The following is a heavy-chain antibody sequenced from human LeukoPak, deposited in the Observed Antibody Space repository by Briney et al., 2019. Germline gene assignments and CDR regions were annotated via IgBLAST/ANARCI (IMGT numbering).Heavy chain of an antibody. Sequence: SQTLSLTCAVSGGSISSGGYSWSWLRQPPGKGLEWIGYIYHSGSTYYNPSLKSRVTISVDRSKNQFSLKLSSVTAADTAVYYCARAVNSRYFDWIRGFDYWGQGTLVTVSS. CDR2: IYHSGST. CDR1: GGSISSGGYS. J-gene: IGHJ4*02. D-gene: IGHD3-9*01. V-gene: IGHV4-30-2*01. CDR3: ARAVNSRYFDWIRGFDY.